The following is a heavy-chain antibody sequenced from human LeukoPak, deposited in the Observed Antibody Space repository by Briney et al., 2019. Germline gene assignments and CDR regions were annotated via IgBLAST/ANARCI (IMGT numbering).Heavy chain of an antibody. V-gene: IGHV3-9*01. Sequence: GRSLRLSCAASGFTFDDYAMHWVRQAPGKGLEWVSGISWNSGSIGYADSVKGRFTISRDNAKNSLYLQMSSLRAEDTALYYCAKDLTSGYGDGWFDPWGQGTLVTVSS. D-gene: IGHD4-17*01. CDR3: AKDLTSGYGDGWFDP. J-gene: IGHJ5*02. CDR2: ISWNSGSI. CDR1: GFTFDDYA.